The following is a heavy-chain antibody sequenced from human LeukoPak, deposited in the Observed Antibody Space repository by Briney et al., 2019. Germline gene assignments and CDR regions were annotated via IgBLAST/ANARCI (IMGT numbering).Heavy chain of an antibody. CDR3: ADSSGYYYAAFDY. CDR1: GGSISSSSYY. V-gene: IGHV4-39*01. D-gene: IGHD3-22*01. Sequence: SETLSLTCTVSGGSISSSSYYWGWIRQPPGKGLEWIGSIYYSGSTYYNPSLKSRVTISVDTSKNQFSLKLSSVTAADTAVHYCADSSGYYYAAFDYWGQGTPGHRLL. J-gene: IGHJ4*02. CDR2: IYYSGST.